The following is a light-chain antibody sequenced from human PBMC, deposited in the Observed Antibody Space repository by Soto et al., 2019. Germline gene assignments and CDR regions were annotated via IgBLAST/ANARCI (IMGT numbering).Light chain of an antibody. CDR3: QQYGSYPLT. CDR2: ETS. V-gene: IGKV3-20*01. Sequence: EVVLTQSPGALSLSPGESANLSCRASHSVDSSYFAWYQQRPGQAPRLLIYETSSRATGIPDRFSGSGSGTDFTLTVSRLEPEDFAVYFCQQYGSYPLTFGGGTKVEIK. J-gene: IGKJ4*01. CDR1: HSVDSSY.